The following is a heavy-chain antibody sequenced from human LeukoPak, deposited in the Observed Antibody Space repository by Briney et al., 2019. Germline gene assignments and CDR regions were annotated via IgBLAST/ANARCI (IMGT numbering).Heavy chain of an antibody. J-gene: IGHJ6*03. CDR2: INHSGST. CDR1: GGSFSSYY. D-gene: IGHD3-3*01. CDR3: ARAFTIFGVVIPLYYMDV. Sequence: KPSETLSLTCAVYGGSFSSYYWSWIRQPPGKGLEWIGEINHSGSTNYNPSLKSRVTISVDTSKNQFSLKLSSVTAADTAVYYCARAFTIFGVVIPLYYMDVWGKGTTVTVSS. V-gene: IGHV4-34*01.